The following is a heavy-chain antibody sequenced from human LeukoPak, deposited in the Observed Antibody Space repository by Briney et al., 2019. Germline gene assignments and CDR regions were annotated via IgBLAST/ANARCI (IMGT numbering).Heavy chain of an antibody. CDR1: GGSISSYY. CDR2: IYYSGSS. J-gene: IGHJ4*02. V-gene: IGHV4-59*08. CDR3: ARSGNDYGDYVNDY. D-gene: IGHD4-17*01. Sequence: SETLSLTCTVSGGSISSYYWSWIRQPPGKGLEWIGYIYYSGSSNYNPSLKSRVTISVDTSKNQFSLKLSSVTAADTAVYYCARSGNDYGDYVNDYWGQGTLVTVSS.